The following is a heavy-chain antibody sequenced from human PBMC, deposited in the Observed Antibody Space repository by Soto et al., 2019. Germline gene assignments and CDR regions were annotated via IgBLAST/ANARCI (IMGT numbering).Heavy chain of an antibody. D-gene: IGHD5-12*01. CDR2: INHSGNT. CDR1: GGSFSGYY. J-gene: IGHJ5*02. CDR3: ARGRRWLRSHVNWFDP. Sequence: SETLSLTCAVYGGSFSGYYWTWIRQPPGKGLEWLGEINHSGNTNYNPSLKSRVTISIDTSKNQFSLKLSSVTAADTAVYYCARGRRWLRSHVNWFDPWGQGTLVTVSS. V-gene: IGHV4-34*01.